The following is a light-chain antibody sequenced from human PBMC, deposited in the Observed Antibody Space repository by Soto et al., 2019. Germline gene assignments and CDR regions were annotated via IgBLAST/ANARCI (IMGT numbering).Light chain of an antibody. V-gene: IGLV2-23*02. CDR1: SSDVGCYTF. CDR2: EVS. J-gene: IGLJ1*01. Sequence: QSALTQPASVSGSPGQSITISCPGTSSDVGCYTFVSWYQQHPGKAPKLMIYEVSKRPSGVSNRFSGSKSGNTASLTISGLQAEDEADYYCCSYAGSSTLYVFGTGTKVTVL. CDR3: CSYAGSSTLYV.